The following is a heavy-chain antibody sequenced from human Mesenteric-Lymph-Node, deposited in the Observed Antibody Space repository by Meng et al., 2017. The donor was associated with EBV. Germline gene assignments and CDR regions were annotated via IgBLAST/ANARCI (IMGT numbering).Heavy chain of an antibody. CDR2: IYYSGST. CDR3: ARQATGYCSGGSCYSGSIFDY. D-gene: IGHD2-15*01. CDR1: GGSISSGDYY. J-gene: IGHJ4*02. V-gene: IGHV4-30-4*01. Sequence: QGPRQGSGPGLVKPSQTLSLTCTVSGGSISSGDYYWSWIRQPPGKGLEWIGYIYYSGSTHYNPSLKSRVTISVDTSKNQFSLKVSSVTAADTAVYYCARQATGYCSGGSCYSGSIFDYWGQGTLVTVSS.